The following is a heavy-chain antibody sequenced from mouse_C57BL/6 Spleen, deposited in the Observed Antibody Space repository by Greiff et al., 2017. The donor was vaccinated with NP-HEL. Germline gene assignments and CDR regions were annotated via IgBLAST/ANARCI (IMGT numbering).Heavy chain of an antibody. D-gene: IGHD1-1*01. CDR3: ARCLYYYGSSSSERDYWYFDV. J-gene: IGHJ1*03. V-gene: IGHV1-59*01. CDR2: IDPSDSYT. CDR1: GYTFTSYW. Sequence: QVQLQQPGAELVRPGTSVKLSCKASGYTFTSYWMHWVKQRPGQGLEWIGVIDPSDSYTNSNQKFKGKATLTVDTSSSTAYMQLSSLTSEDSAVYYGARCLYYYGSSSSERDYWYFDVWGTGTTVTVSS.